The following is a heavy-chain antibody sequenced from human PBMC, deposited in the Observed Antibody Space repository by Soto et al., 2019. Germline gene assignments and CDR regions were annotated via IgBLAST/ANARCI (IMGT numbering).Heavy chain of an antibody. Sequence: QVQLVESGGGVVQPGRSLRLSCAASGFTFSSYGMHWVRQAPGKGLEWVAVISYDGSNKYYADSVKGRFTISRDNSKNTLYLQMNSLRAEDTAGYYCAKAKGSWILLWLVGYWGQGTLVTVSS. J-gene: IGHJ4*02. D-gene: IGHD5-18*01. CDR2: ISYDGSNK. V-gene: IGHV3-30*18. CDR3: AKAKGSWILLWLVGY. CDR1: GFTFSSYG.